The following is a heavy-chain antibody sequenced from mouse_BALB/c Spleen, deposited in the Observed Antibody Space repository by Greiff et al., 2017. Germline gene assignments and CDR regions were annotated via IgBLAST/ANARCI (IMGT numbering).Heavy chain of an antibody. J-gene: IGHJ2*01. Sequence: EVMLVESGAELVKPGASVKLSCTASGFNIKDTYMHWVKQRPEQGLEWIGRIDPANGNTKYDPKFQGKATITADTSSNTAYLQLSSLTSEDTAVYYCARSTMITTGDYWGQGTTLTVSS. V-gene: IGHV14-3*02. D-gene: IGHD2-4*01. CDR3: ARSTMITTGDY. CDR1: GFNIKDTY. CDR2: IDPANGNT.